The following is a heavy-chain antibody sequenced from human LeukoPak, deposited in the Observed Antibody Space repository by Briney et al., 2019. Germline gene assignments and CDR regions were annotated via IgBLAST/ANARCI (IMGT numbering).Heavy chain of an antibody. V-gene: IGHV3-30*01. CDR3: ARDPTGYYDSSYLDY. CDR2: ISYDGSNK. Sequence: GGSLRLSCAASGFTFSSYAMPWVRQAPGKGLEWVAVISYDGSNKYYADSVKGRFTISRDNSKNTLYLQMNSLRAEDTALYYCARDPTGYYDSSYLDYWGQGTLVTVSS. J-gene: IGHJ4*02. CDR1: GFTFSSYA. D-gene: IGHD3-22*01.